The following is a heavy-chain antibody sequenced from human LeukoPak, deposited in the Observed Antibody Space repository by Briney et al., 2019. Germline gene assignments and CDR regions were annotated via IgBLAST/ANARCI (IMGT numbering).Heavy chain of an antibody. CDR3: ARDRQIAY. CDR2: TKQDGSEK. CDR1: GFTFSNYW. Sequence: QPGGSLRLSCAASGFTFSNYWLTWVRQAPGQGLEWVANTKQDGSEKHYVDSVKGRFTISRDNAKNSLYLQMNSLRAEDTAVYYCARDRQIAYWGQGTPVTVSS. V-gene: IGHV3-7*01. J-gene: IGHJ4*02.